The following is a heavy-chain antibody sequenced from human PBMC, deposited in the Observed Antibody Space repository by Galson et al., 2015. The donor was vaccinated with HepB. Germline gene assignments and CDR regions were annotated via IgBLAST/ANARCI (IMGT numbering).Heavy chain of an antibody. CDR3: AKIAPFDWLPHGDYYYMDV. J-gene: IGHJ6*03. V-gene: IGHV1-8*01. CDR1: GYTFTSYD. CDR2: MNPNSGNT. D-gene: IGHD3-9*01. Sequence: SVKVSCKASGYTFTSYDINWVRQATGQGLEWMGWMNPNSGNTGYAQKFQGRVTMTRNTSISTAYMELSSLRSEDTAVYYCAKIAPFDWLPHGDYYYMDVWGKGTTVTVSS.